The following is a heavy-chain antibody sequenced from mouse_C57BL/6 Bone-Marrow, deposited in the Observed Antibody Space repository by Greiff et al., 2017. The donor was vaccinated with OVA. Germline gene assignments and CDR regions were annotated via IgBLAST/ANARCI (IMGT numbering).Heavy chain of an antibody. CDR1: GYAFSSSW. Sequence: VQLQQSGPELVKPGASVKISCKASGYAFSSSWMNWVKQRPGQGLEWIGRIYPGDGDTNYNGKFKGKATLTADKSSSTAYMQLSSLTSEDSAVYFCARSITTGVYWYFDVWGTGTTVTVSS. CDR2: IYPGDGDT. J-gene: IGHJ1*03. D-gene: IGHD1-1*01. CDR3: ARSITTGVYWYFDV. V-gene: IGHV1-82*01.